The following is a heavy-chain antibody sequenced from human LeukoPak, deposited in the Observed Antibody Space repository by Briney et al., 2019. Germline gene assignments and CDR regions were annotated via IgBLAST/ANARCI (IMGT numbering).Heavy chain of an antibody. D-gene: IGHD3-10*01. CDR2: ISGSSTYR. CDR1: GFSFSNYS. CDR3: ARDSGTVSDAYDI. Sequence: PGGSLRLSCGASGFSFSNYSMIWVRQAPGKGLEGVSFISGSSTYRYYADSVKGRFTISRDNVKNSVFLQMNGLGPEDTAVYYCARDSGTVSDAYDIWGPGTTVIVSS. J-gene: IGHJ3*02. V-gene: IGHV3-21*06.